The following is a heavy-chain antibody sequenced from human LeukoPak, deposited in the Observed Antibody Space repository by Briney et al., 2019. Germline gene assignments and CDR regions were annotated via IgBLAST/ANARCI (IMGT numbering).Heavy chain of an antibody. Sequence: SETLSLTCTVSGGSISSYYWSWIRQPPGKELEWIGYIYTSGSTNYNPSLKSRVTISVDTSKNQFSLKLSSVTAADTAVYYCARSASYYYYMDVWGKGTTVTVSS. CDR3: ARSASYYYYMDV. V-gene: IGHV4-4*09. CDR2: IYTSGST. J-gene: IGHJ6*03. CDR1: GGSISSYY. D-gene: IGHD2-15*01.